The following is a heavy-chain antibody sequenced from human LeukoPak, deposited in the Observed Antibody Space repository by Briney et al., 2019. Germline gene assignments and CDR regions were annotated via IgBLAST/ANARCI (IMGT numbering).Heavy chain of an antibody. J-gene: IGHJ4*02. D-gene: IGHD3-16*01. CDR3: ARDLYPGY. V-gene: IGHV3-30*02. CDR2: VRYDGSNK. CDR1: GFTFSNYG. Sequence: GGSLRLSCAASGFTFSNYGIHWVRQAPGKGLEWVAFVRYDGSNKYYADSVKGRFTISRDNAKNSLYLQMNSLRAEDTAVYYCARDLYPGYWGQGTLVTVSS.